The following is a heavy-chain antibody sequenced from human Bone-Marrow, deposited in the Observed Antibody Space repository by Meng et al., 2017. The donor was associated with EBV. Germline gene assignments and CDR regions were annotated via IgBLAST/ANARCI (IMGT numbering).Heavy chain of an antibody. V-gene: IGHV4-34*01. Sequence: HGQLPLGGAGLLKSSETLSPTVAVYGGSLSGYYWSWIRQPPGKGLEWIGEINHSGSTNYNPSLKSRVTISVDTSKNQFSLKLSSVTAADTAVYYCARGLDTAMVDWGQGTLVTVSS. J-gene: IGHJ4*02. CDR3: ARGLDTAMVD. D-gene: IGHD5-18*01. CDR1: GGSLSGYY. CDR2: INHSGST.